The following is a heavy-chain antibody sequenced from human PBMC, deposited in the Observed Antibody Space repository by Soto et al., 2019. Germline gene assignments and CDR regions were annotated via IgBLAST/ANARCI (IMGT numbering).Heavy chain of an antibody. CDR3: ARDSPAGYCSGGSCYSGIFAY. CDR1: SYTFTGHY. J-gene: IGHJ4*02. V-gene: IGHV1-2*04. Sequence: ASVKLSCNAASYTFTGHYMHWVRQPPGQRQEWMGWINPNSGGTNYAQKFQGWVTMTRDTSISTAYMELSRRRSDDTAVDYCARDSPAGYCSGGSCYSGIFAYWGQGSLVTVSS. CDR2: INPNSGGT. D-gene: IGHD2-15*01.